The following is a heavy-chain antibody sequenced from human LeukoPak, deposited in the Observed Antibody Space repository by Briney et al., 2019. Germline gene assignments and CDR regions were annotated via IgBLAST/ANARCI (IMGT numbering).Heavy chain of an antibody. Sequence: PSETLSLTCTVSGGTIRTYYWSWIRQPPGRGLEWMGWIYFSGSTTYNPSLKSRVTISVDMSKNQFSLKLTSVTAADTAVYYCARRSFYDNGGYDYWGQGTLVTVSS. CDR3: ARRSFYDNGGYDY. CDR1: GGTIRTYY. D-gene: IGHD3-22*01. CDR2: IYFSGST. V-gene: IGHV4-59*08. J-gene: IGHJ4*02.